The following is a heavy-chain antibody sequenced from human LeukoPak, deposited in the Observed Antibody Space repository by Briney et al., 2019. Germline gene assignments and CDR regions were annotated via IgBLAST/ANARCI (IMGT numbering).Heavy chain of an antibody. J-gene: IGHJ3*02. CDR3: ARDPGRDGYNSAFDI. CDR1: GFTFSDYA. CDR2: ISSSSSYI. D-gene: IGHD5-24*01. V-gene: IGHV3-21*01. Sequence: GRSLRLSCAASGFTFSDYAMHWVRQAPGKGLEWVSSISSSSSYIYYADSVKGRFTISRDNAKNSLYLQMNSLRAEDTAVYYCARDPGRDGYNSAFDIWGQGTMVTVSS.